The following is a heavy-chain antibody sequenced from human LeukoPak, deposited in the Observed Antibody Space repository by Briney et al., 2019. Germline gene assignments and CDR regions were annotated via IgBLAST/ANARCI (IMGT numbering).Heavy chain of an antibody. CDR3: ARDIVDTAMVFYY. J-gene: IGHJ4*02. D-gene: IGHD5-18*01. CDR2: ISYDGSNK. Sequence: GGSLRLSCAASGFTFSSYGMHWVRQAPGKGLEWVAVISYDGSNKYYADSVKGRFTISRDNSKNMLYLQMNSLRAEDTAVYYCARDIVDTAMVFYYWGQGTLVTVSS. V-gene: IGHV3-30*03. CDR1: GFTFSSYG.